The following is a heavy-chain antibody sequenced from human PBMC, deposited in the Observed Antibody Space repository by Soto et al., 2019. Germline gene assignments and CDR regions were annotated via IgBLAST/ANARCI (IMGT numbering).Heavy chain of an antibody. V-gene: IGHV1-69*02. D-gene: IGHD1-26*01. J-gene: IGHJ3*02. CDR2: IIPILGIA. CDR3: ARFRWDDAFDI. CDR1: GGTFSSYT. Sequence: QVQLVQSGAEVKKPGSSVKVSCKASGGTFSSYTISWVRQAPGQGLEWMGRIIPILGIANYAQKFQGRVTITADKSASTAYMELSSLRSEDTAVYYCARFRWDDAFDIWGKGTMFTVSS.